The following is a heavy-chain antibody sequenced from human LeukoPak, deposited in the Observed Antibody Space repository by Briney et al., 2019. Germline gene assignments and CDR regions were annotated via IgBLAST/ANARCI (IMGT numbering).Heavy chain of an antibody. Sequence: SETLSLTCTVSGGSISSSSYYWGWIRQPPGTGLEWIGSIYYSGSTNYNPSLKSRVTISVDTSKNQFSLKLSSVTAADTAVYYCARVRFLEWLRRIYYFDYWGQGTLVTVSS. CDR2: IYYSGST. CDR3: ARVRFLEWLRRIYYFDY. V-gene: IGHV4-39*07. J-gene: IGHJ4*02. CDR1: GGSISSSSYY. D-gene: IGHD3-3*01.